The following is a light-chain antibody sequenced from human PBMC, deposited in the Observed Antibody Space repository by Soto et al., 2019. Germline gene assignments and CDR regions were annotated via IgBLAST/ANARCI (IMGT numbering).Light chain of an antibody. Sequence: AIPLTQSPSSLSASIGDRVTITCRASQAISSALAWYQQKPGKPPSLLVYDASTLESGGPSRVTGRGSGTDLTLTISNLQPEDFATYYCQHFGGYPRTFGQGTRLEI. CDR3: QHFGGYPRT. CDR1: QAISSA. V-gene: IGKV1-13*02. CDR2: DAS. J-gene: IGKJ5*01.